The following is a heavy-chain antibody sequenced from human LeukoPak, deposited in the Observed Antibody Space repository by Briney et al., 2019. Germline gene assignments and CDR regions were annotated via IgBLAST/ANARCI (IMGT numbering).Heavy chain of an antibody. V-gene: IGHV3-7*01. Sequence: PSETLSLTCTVSGGSIRSSSYYWGWIRQPPGKGLEWLANIKQHEKYYVDSVKGRFTISRDTAKNSLYLQMNSLRSEDTAVYYCATTQNIPEAAWGQGTLVTVSS. CDR3: ATTQNIPEAA. CDR2: IKQHEK. D-gene: IGHD6-13*01. CDR1: GGSIRSSSYY. J-gene: IGHJ4*02.